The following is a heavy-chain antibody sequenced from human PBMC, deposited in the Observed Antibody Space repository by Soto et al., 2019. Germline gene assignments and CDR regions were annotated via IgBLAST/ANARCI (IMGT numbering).Heavy chain of an antibody. Sequence: QITLKESGPMLVKPTQTLTLTCTFSGFSLSTSGVGVGWIRQPPGKALEWVVLIYWDDDKRYSPSLRSRLTISKDTSKNQVVLTMTNMDPVDTATYYCIQSRCGGDCLQSYASHYYYGMDVWGQGTPVTVSS. V-gene: IGHV2-5*02. CDR2: IYWDDDK. CDR1: GFSLSTSGVG. D-gene: IGHD2-21*02. J-gene: IGHJ6*02. CDR3: IQSRCGGDCLQSYASHYYYGMDV.